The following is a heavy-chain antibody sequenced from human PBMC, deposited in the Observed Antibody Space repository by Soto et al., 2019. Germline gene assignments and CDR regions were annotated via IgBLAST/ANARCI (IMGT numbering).Heavy chain of an antibody. CDR1: GFTFSDYY. D-gene: IGHD3-10*01. J-gene: IGHJ6*02. Sequence: QVQLVESGGGLVQPGGSLRLSCAASGFTFSDYYMSWIRQAPGKGLEWVSYISSSGSTIYYADSVKGRFTISRDNAKNLLYLQMNSLRAEDTAVYSCASLYGSGSYFGYYYGMDVWGQGTTVTVSS. CDR2: ISSSGSTI. V-gene: IGHV3-11*01. CDR3: ASLYGSGSYFGYYYGMDV.